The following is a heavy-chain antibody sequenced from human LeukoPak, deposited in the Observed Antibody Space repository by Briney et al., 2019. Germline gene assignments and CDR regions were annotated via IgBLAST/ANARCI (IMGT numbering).Heavy chain of an antibody. CDR3: ARDEINYGSGSYSDF. Sequence: PSETLSLTCTVSGDSIRTYHWNWIRQSPGKGLKWIGSAHYSGSGNHNPSLKSRLTISVDTSKNQVSLKLSSITAADTAVYYCARDEINYGSGSYSDFWGQGTLVTVSS. CDR1: GDSIRTYH. J-gene: IGHJ4*02. D-gene: IGHD3-10*01. CDR2: AHYSGSG. V-gene: IGHV4-59*01.